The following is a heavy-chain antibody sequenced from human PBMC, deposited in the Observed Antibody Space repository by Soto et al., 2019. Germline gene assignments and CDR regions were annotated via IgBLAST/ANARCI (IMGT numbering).Heavy chain of an antibody. CDR1: GFTFGDYA. Sequence: GGSLRLSCTASGFTFGDYAMSWVRQAPGKGLEWVGFIRSKAYGGTTEYAASVKGRFTISRDDSKSIAYLQMNSLKTEDTAVYSCTRDPWGLPRGYGYDDYYYYYGMDVWGQGTTVTVSS. V-gene: IGHV3-49*04. CDR2: IRSKAYGGTT. J-gene: IGHJ6*02. D-gene: IGHD5-18*01. CDR3: TRDPWGLPRGYGYDDYYYYYGMDV.